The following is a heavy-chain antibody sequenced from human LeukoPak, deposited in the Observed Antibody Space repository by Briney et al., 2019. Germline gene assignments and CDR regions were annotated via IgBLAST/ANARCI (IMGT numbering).Heavy chain of an antibody. V-gene: IGHV3-73*01. CDR3: TRQNSVMDYYYYGMDV. Sequence: GGSLRLSCAASGFTFSGSAMHWVRQASGKGLEWVGRIRGKANSYATAYAASVKGRFTISRDDSKNTAYLQMNSLKTEDTAVYYCTRQNSVMDYYYYGMDVWGQGTTVTVSS. D-gene: IGHD2-21*01. J-gene: IGHJ6*02. CDR2: IRGKANSYAT. CDR1: GFTFSGSA.